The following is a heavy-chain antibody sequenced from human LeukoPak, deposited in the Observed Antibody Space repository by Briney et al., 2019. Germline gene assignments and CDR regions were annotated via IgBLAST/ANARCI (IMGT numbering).Heavy chain of an antibody. D-gene: IGHD5-24*01. Sequence: SETLSLTCSVSGGSISSYYWSWIRQPPGKGLEWIGYISYSGSTNYNPSLKSRVTISVDTSKNQFSLKLSSVTAADTAVYYCASSRDGYNYLDYWGQGTLVTVSS. J-gene: IGHJ4*02. CDR1: GGSISSYY. CDR2: ISYSGST. V-gene: IGHV4-59*01. CDR3: ASSRDGYNYLDY.